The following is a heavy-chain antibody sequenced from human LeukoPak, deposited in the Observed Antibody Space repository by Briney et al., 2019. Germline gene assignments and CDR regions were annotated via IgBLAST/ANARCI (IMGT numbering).Heavy chain of an antibody. CDR1: GGSISSNNYY. J-gene: IGHJ4*02. CDR2: IYTSGSTSGST. CDR3: ATLRDLWNCSSTSCYSGDY. Sequence: SQTLSLTCTVSGGSISSNNYYWNWIRQPAGKGLEWIGRIYTSGSTSGSTNYNPSLKSRVTISVDTSKNQFSLKLSSVTAADTAVYYCATLRDLWNCSSTSCYSGDYWGQGTLVTVSS. V-gene: IGHV4-61*02. D-gene: IGHD2-2*01.